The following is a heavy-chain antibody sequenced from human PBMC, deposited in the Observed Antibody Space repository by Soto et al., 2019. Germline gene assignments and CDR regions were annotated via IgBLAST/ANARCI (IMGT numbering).Heavy chain of an antibody. CDR3: AKVGVLWFGGI. V-gene: IGHV3-23*01. Sequence: EVQLLESGGGLVQPGGSLRLSCAASGFTFSSYAMSWVRQAPGKGLEWVSAISGSGGSTYYADSVKGRFTISRDNSKKTLYLHMNSLSADDTAVYYCAKVGVLWFGGIRGQGTLVTVSS. CDR2: ISGSGGST. J-gene: IGHJ4*02. D-gene: IGHD3-10*01. CDR1: GFTFSSYA.